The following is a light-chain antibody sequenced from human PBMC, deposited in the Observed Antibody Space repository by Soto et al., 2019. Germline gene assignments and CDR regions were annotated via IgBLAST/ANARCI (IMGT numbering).Light chain of an antibody. J-gene: IGKJ5*01. Sequence: ILMTQSPATLSVSPGERATLSCRASQSVSNNLAWNQQKPGQAPRLLIYYASTRATGIPARFSGSGSGTEFTLTISSLQSEDFALYYCQQYNNWPPITFGQGTRLEIK. CDR2: YAS. V-gene: IGKV3-15*01. CDR3: QQYNNWPPIT. CDR1: QSVSNN.